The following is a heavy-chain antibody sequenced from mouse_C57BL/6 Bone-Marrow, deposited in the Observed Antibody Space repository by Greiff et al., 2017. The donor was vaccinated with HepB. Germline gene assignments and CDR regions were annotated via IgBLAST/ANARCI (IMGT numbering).Heavy chain of an antibody. D-gene: IGHD1-1*01. CDR1: GFTFSSYG. Sequence: VQLKQSGGDLVKPGGSLKLSCAASGFTFSSYGMSWVRQTPDKRLEWVATISSGGSYTYYPDSVKGRFTISRDNAKNTLYLQMSSLKSEDTAMYYCARHGTTVVANFDYWGQGTTLTVSS. CDR3: ARHGTTVVANFDY. CDR2: ISSGGSYT. J-gene: IGHJ2*01. V-gene: IGHV5-6*01.